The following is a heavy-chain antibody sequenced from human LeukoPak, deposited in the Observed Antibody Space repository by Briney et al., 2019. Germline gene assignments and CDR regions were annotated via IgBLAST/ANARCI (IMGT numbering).Heavy chain of an antibody. J-gene: IGHJ4*02. CDR3: ARDRAVAGFRFDY. CDR1: GYIFTSYY. Sequence: ASVKVSCKASGYIFTSYYMHWVRQAPGQGLEWMGVINPSGGSTTYAQKFQGRVTMTRDTSTSTLYMELSSLRSEDTAVYYCARDRAVAGFRFDYWGQGTLVTFSS. V-gene: IGHV1-46*01. D-gene: IGHD6-19*01. CDR2: INPSGGST.